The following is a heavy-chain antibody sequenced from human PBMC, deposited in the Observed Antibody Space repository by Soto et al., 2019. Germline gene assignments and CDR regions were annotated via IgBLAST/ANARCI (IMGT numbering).Heavy chain of an antibody. J-gene: IGHJ4*02. CDR3: AKDNVRGYSYGYEYYFDY. Sequence: GGSLRLSCAASGFTFSSYAMSWVRQAPGKGLEWVSAISGSGGSTYYADSVKGRFTISRDNSKNTLYLQMNSLRAEDTAVYYCAKDNVRGYSYGYEYYFDYWGQGTLVTVSS. D-gene: IGHD5-18*01. V-gene: IGHV3-23*01. CDR1: GFTFSSYA. CDR2: ISGSGGST.